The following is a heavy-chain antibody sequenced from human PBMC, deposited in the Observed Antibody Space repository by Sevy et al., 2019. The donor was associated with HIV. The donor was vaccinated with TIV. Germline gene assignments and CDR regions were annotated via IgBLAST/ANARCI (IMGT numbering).Heavy chain of an antibody. V-gene: IGHV1-18*01. CDR1: GYTFTNYG. CDR2: MSTYNGNT. CDR3: AGVTFLCCFDY. Sequence: ASVKVSCKTSGYTFTNYGVTWGRQAPGHGLEWMGWMSTYNGNTNYAQKYQGRVTMTTDTSSNTVYMESRSLGSDETAIDYCAGVTFLCCFDYWGQGTLVTVSS. J-gene: IGHJ4*02. D-gene: IGHD1-20*01.